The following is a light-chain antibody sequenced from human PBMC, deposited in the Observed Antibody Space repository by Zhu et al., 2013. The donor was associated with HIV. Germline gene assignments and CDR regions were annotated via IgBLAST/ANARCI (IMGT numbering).Light chain of an antibody. J-gene: IGLJ1*01. CDR3: SSDTRSDTYV. V-gene: IGLV2-14*01. Sequence: QSALTQPASVSGSPGQSITISCTGTSSDVGGYSYVSWYQQHPGKAPKLMIYEVSNRPSGVSNRFSGSKSGNTASLTISGLQAEDEADYYCSSDTRSDTYVFGTATYVTVL. CDR1: SSDVGGYSY. CDR2: EVS.